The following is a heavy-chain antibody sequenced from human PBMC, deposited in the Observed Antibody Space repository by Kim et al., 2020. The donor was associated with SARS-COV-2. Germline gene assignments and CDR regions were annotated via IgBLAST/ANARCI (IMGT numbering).Heavy chain of an antibody. Sequence: GGSLRLSCAASGFTFNTYTMHWVRQAPGRGLEWVAAISFDGNNDFYAGSVKGRFTISRDTSKNTLYVQMDSLRPEDTAVYYCAGAHYYGSGSFYPVHYWGQGTLVTVSS. CDR2: ISFDGNND. CDR1: GFTFNTYT. J-gene: IGHJ4*02. CDR3: AGAHYYGSGSFYPVHY. V-gene: IGHV3-30-3*01. D-gene: IGHD3-10*01.